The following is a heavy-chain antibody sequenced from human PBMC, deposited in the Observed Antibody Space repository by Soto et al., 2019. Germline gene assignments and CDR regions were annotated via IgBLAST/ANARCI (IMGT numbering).Heavy chain of an antibody. CDR1: GYTFTSYA. Sequence: QVQLVQSGAEEKKPGASVKVSCKASGYTFTSYAMHWVRQAPGQRLEWMGWINAGNGNTKYSQKFQGRVTITRDTTASTAYMELSRLRPEDTAVYYCERSIVVVTALDYWGQGTLVTVSS. CDR2: INAGNGNT. V-gene: IGHV1-3*05. J-gene: IGHJ4*02. CDR3: ERSIVVVTALDY. D-gene: IGHD2-21*02.